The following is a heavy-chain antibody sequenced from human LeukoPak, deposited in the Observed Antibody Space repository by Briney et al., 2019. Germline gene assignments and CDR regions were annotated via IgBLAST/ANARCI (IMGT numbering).Heavy chain of an antibody. V-gene: IGHV3-7*01. J-gene: IGHJ4*02. Sequence: GGSLRLSCAASGFSFSNYWMSWVRQAPGKGLEWVANIGHDGSEKNYVDSVKGRFTISRDNAKNSLYLQMSSLRAEDTVVYYCARRGGPGDYWGQGTLVTVSS. CDR3: ARRGGPGDY. CDR2: IGHDGSEK. CDR1: GFSFSNYW.